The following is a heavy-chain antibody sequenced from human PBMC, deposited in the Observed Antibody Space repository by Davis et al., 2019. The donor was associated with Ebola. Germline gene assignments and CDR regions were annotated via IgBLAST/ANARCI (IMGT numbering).Heavy chain of an antibody. V-gene: IGHV4-39*01. Sequence: MPSETLSLTCTVSGGSTSSSSYYWGWLRQPPGKGLEWIGSIYYSGSTYYIPSLKSRVIISVDTSKNQFSLKLSSVTAADTAVYYCAFAFDIWGQGTMVTVSS. J-gene: IGHJ3*02. CDR3: AFAFDI. CDR2: IYYSGST. CDR1: GGSTSSSSYY.